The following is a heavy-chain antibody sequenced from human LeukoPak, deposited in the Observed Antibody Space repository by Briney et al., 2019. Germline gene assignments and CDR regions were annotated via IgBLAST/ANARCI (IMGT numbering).Heavy chain of an antibody. J-gene: IGHJ4*02. CDR1: GGSISSSDYF. V-gene: IGHV4-39*01. CDR3: ARHHRGRTYYWVYYFDY. D-gene: IGHD1-26*01. Sequence: PSETLSLTCTVSGGSISSSDYFWGWIRQPPGKGLEWIGSIYYGGSTYYNPSLKSRVTISVDTSKNQFSLKLSSVTAADTAVYYCARHHRGRTYYWVYYFDYWGQGTLVTVSS. CDR2: IYYGGST.